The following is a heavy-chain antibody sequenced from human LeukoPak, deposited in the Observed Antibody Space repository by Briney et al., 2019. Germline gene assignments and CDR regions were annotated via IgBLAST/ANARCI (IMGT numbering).Heavy chain of an antibody. D-gene: IGHD2-2*01. V-gene: IGHV3-48*03. CDR3: ARPPSRYCSGTTCFDNYYYGMDV. CDR2: ISSSGSNI. CDR1: GFTFSSYE. Sequence: GSLTLSCAASGFTFSSYEMNWVRQAPGKGLEWVSYISSSGSNIYYADSVRGRFTISRDNAKNSLYLQMNSLRAEDTATYYCARPPSRYCSGTTCFDNYYYGMDVWGQGTTVTVSS. J-gene: IGHJ6*02.